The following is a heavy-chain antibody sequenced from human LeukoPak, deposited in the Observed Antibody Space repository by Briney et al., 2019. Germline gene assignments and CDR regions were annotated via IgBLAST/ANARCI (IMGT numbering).Heavy chain of an antibody. CDR3: ARAYTGFEAFDY. CDR1: GYTFIGYY. V-gene: IGHV1-2*02. J-gene: IGHJ4*02. Sequence: ASVKVCCKASGYTFIGYYIHWVRQAPGQGLEWLGWINPNSGGANYAQKFQGRVTMTRDTSISTAYMELSRLASDDTAVYFCARAYTGFEAFDYWGQGTLVTVSS. CDR2: INPNSGGA. D-gene: IGHD5-12*01.